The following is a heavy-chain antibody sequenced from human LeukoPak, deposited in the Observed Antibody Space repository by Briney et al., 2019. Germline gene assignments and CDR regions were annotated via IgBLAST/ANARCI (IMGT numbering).Heavy chain of an antibody. J-gene: IGHJ5*02. V-gene: IGHV1-8*01. CDR1: GYTFTSYD. D-gene: IGHD2-2*01. CDR2: MNPNSGNT. Sequence: GASVKVSCKASGYTFTSYDIYWVRQATGQGLEWMGWMNPNSGNTGYAQKFQGRVTMTRNTSISTAYMELSSLRSEDTAVYYCARGGYCSSTSCSFHNWFDPWGQGTLVTVSS. CDR3: ARGGYCSSTSCSFHNWFDP.